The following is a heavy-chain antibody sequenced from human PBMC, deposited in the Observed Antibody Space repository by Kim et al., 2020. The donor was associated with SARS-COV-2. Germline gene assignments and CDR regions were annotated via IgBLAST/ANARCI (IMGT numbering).Heavy chain of an antibody. Sequence: GGSLRLSCAASGFTFSSYAMSWVRQAPGKGLEWVSAISGSGGSTYYADSVKGRFTISRDNSKNTLYLQMNSLRAEDTAVYYCAKVNYYGSGSYSFDYWGQGTLVTVSS. D-gene: IGHD3-10*01. CDR3: AKVNYYGSGSYSFDY. CDR2: ISGSGGST. V-gene: IGHV3-23*01. CDR1: GFTFSSYA. J-gene: IGHJ4*02.